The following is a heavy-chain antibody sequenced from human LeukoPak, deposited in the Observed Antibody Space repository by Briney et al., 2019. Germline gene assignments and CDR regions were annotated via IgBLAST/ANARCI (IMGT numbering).Heavy chain of an antibody. CDR1: GYTFTGYY. D-gene: IGHD3-3*01. Sequence: GASVKVSCKASGYTFTGYYMHWVRQAPGQGLEWMGGINPNSGGTNYAQKFQGRVTMTRDTSISTAYMELSSLRSDDTAVYYCARGDRLRFLEWLSTVYYYYYMDVWGKGTTVTVSS. CDR2: INPNSGGT. V-gene: IGHV1-2*02. J-gene: IGHJ6*03. CDR3: ARGDRLRFLEWLSTVYYYYYMDV.